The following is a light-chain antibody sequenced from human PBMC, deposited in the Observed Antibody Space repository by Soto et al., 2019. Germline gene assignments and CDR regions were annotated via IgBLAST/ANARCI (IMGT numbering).Light chain of an antibody. Sequence: EIVLTQSPGTLSLSTGDRATLSCRASQSVGSNLAWYQQKPGQAPRLLIYGAFNRAAGIPARFSGSGSGTDFTLTISSLEPEDSAVYYCQQRNIWPPVTFGQGTRLEIK. V-gene: IGKV3-11*01. CDR2: GAF. CDR3: QQRNIWPPVT. CDR1: QSVGSN. J-gene: IGKJ5*01.